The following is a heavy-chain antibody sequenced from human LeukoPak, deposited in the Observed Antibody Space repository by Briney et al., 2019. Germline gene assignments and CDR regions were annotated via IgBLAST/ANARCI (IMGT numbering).Heavy chain of an antibody. J-gene: IGHJ4*02. Sequence: GGSLRLSCEASGFAFISHSMNWVRQAPGKGLEWISYITGSSVSIFYADSVKGRFTISRDNAQISLYLQMNSLRAEDTAVYFCAKANTTGGYYFDSWGQGTLVTVSS. V-gene: IGHV3-48*04. CDR1: GFAFISHS. CDR3: AKANTTGGYYFDS. D-gene: IGHD1-1*01. CDR2: ITGSSVSI.